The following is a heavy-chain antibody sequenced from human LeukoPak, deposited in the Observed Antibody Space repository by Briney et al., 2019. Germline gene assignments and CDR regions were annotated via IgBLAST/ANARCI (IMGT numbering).Heavy chain of an antibody. Sequence: QTGGSLRLSCAASGFTFSSYEMNWVRQAPGKGLEWVSYISSSGSTIYYADSVKGRFTFSRDNAKNSLYLQMNSLRAEDTAVYYCAELGITMIGGVWGKGTTVTISS. CDR2: ISSSGSTI. J-gene: IGHJ6*04. CDR1: GFTFSSYE. CDR3: AELGITMIGGV. V-gene: IGHV3-48*03. D-gene: IGHD3-10*02.